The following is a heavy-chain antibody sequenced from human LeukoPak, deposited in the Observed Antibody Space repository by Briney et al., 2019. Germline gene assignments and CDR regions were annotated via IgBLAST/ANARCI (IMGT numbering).Heavy chain of an antibody. CDR1: GASISSDAHY. V-gene: IGHV4-61*02. Sequence: SETLSLTCTVSGASISSDAHYWNWIRQPAGKGREWIGRISSSGSTNYNPSLKSRVTISVDTSENQFSLKLSSVTAADTAVYYCARDSREYSTSSFSLVFYYYMDVWGKGTTVTVSS. CDR3: ARDSREYSTSSFSLVFYYYMDV. D-gene: IGHD6-6*01. CDR2: ISSSGST. J-gene: IGHJ6*03.